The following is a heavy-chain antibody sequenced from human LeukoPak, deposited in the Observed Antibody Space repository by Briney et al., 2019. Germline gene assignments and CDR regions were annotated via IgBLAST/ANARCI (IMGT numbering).Heavy chain of an antibody. J-gene: IGHJ4*02. CDR2: IIPILGIA. CDR3: AFCDSSGRPDY. CDR1: GGTFSSYA. Sequence: SVKVSCKASGGTFSSYAISWVRQAPGQGLEWMGRIIPILGIANYAQKFQGRVTITADKSTSTAYMELSSLRSEDTAVYYCAFCDSSGRPDYWGQGTLVTVSS. D-gene: IGHD3-22*01. V-gene: IGHV1-69*04.